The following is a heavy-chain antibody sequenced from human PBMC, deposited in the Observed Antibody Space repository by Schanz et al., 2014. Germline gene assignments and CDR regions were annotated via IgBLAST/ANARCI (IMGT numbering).Heavy chain of an antibody. CDR1: GFTVSSDH. J-gene: IGHJ5*02. CDR3: ARDVEGYDGGGGGFDP. V-gene: IGHV3-66*01. CDR2: IYASGAT. D-gene: IGHD2-21*01. Sequence: EVQLVESGGGFVQPGGSLGLSCVVSGFTVSSDHMSWVRQAPGKGLEWVSTIYASGATYYADSVKRRVTISRDNSKNTLYLQMNSLRAEDTAVYYCARDVEGYDGGGGGFDPWGQGTLVTVSS.